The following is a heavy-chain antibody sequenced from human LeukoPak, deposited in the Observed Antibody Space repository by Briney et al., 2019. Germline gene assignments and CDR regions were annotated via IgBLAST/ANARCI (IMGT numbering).Heavy chain of an antibody. J-gene: IGHJ6*03. V-gene: IGHV3-48*03. CDR2: ISSSGSTT. CDR1: GFTFSSYE. CDR3: ARGESEMATIGSFFYFYYMDV. D-gene: IGHD5-24*01. Sequence: GGSLRLSCAASGFTFSSYEMNWVRQAPGKGLEWVSHISSSGSTTYYADSVKGRFTISRDNAKNSLYLQMNSLRAEDTAVYYCARGESEMATIGSFFYFYYMDVWGKGTTVTISS.